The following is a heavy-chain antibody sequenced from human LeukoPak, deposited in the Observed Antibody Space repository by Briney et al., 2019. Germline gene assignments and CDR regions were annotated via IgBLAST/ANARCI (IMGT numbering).Heavy chain of an antibody. J-gene: IGHJ2*01. D-gene: IGHD4-23*01. CDR1: GGSISSYC. CDR2: INYNGST. V-gene: IGHV4-59*01. CDR3: ARADYGGNTWYFDL. Sequence: PSETLSLTCTVSGGSISSYCWSWIRQPPGRGLERIGFINYNGSTNYNTSLKSRVIISLNTSKNQFSLKLSSVTAADTAVYYCARADYGGNTWYFDLWGRGTLVTVSS.